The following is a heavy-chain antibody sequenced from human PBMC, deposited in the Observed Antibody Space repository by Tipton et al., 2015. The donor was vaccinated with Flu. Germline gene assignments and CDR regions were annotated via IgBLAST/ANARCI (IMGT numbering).Heavy chain of an antibody. CDR2: ISSDGRET. D-gene: IGHD2-15*01. V-gene: IGHV3-30*04. J-gene: IGHJ4*02. Sequence: QLVQSGGGVDQPGNSLRLSCAASGFTFSNHVMHWVRQAPGKGLEWVAVISSDGRETRYTDSVKGRFTISRDNSKDTLFLQMNSLRAEDTAVYYCAGPSSGDCSGSTCRYFDYWGQGTLVTVSS. CDR1: GFTFSNHV. CDR3: AGPSSGDCSGSTCRYFDY.